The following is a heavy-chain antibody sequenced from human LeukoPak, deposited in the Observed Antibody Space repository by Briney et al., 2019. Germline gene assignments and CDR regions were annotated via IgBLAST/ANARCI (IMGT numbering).Heavy chain of an antibody. V-gene: IGHV3-23*01. CDR3: AKYGGDYILYFQH. Sequence: GGSLRLSCAASGFTFSSYAMSWVRQAPGKGLEWVSAIKGSGGSTFYADSVKGRFTISRDNSKNTLYLQMNSLRAEDTAVYYCAKYGGDYILYFQHWGQGTLVTVSS. CDR1: GFTFSSYA. J-gene: IGHJ1*01. CDR2: IKGSGGST. D-gene: IGHD4-17*01.